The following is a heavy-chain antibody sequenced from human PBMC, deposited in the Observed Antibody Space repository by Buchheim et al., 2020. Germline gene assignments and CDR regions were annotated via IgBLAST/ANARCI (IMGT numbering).Heavy chain of an antibody. Sequence: QVQLQESGPGLVKPSETLSLTCTVSGGSISSYYWSWIRQPPGKGLEWIGYIYYSGSTNYNPSLKSRVTISVDTSKNQFSLQLSTVTAADPAVDYCARWAEHPYKWFDPWGQGTL. V-gene: IGHV4-59*01. J-gene: IGHJ5*02. CDR3: ARWAEHPYKWFDP. CDR2: IYYSGST. CDR1: GGSISSYY. D-gene: IGHD6-19*01.